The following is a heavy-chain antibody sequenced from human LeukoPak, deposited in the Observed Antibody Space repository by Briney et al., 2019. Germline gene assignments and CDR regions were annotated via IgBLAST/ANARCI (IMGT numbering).Heavy chain of an antibody. D-gene: IGHD5-18*01. CDR1: GFSFRNYH. Sequence: GGSLRLSCAAPGFSFRNYHMHWVRQPPGKRLEYVSAITSGGESAYYADSVKGRFTVSKDNSKNTLYLEMSSLRAEDMAVYYCVRRDVIGGYSYDYWGQGTLVTVSS. CDR2: ITSGGESA. CDR3: VRRDVIGGYSYDY. J-gene: IGHJ4*02. V-gene: IGHV3-64*02.